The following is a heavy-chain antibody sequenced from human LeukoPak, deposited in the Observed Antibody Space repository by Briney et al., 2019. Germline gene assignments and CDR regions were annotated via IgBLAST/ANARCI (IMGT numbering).Heavy chain of an antibody. J-gene: IGHJ1*01. CDR2: ISSSSSYI. V-gene: IGHV3-21*01. D-gene: IGHD6-19*01. CDR3: ASQVGGWYLQH. Sequence: GGSLRLSCAASGFTFSTYRMTWVRQAPGKGLEWVSSISSSSSYIYYADSVKGRFTISRDNAKNSLYLQMNSLRAEDTAVYYCASQVGGWYLQHWGQGTLVTVSS. CDR1: GFTFSTYR.